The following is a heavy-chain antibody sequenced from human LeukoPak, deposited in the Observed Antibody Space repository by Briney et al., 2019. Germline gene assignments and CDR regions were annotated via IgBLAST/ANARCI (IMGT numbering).Heavy chain of an antibody. CDR1: GFIFSNYA. CDR3: AKIVVPGAIDY. D-gene: IGHD2-2*01. V-gene: IGHV3-23*01. J-gene: IGHJ4*02. Sequence: PGGSLRLSCAASGFIFSNYAMSWVRQAPGKGLEWVSSISGSGDSAYFAASVKGRSTISRDNSKNTLYLQMSSLRAEDTAVYYCAKIVVPGAIDYWGQGTLVTVSS. CDR2: ISGSGDSA.